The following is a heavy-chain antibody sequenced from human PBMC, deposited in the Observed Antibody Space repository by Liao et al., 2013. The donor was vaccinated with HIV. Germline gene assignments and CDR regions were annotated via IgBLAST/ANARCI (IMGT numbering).Heavy chain of an antibody. V-gene: IGHV4-59*01. CDR3: ARVDQYYDYWRGYENWFDP. CDR1: GGSMSPYY. J-gene: IGHJ5*02. D-gene: IGHD3-3*01. CDR2: IYNSGST. Sequence: QVQLQQWGAGLLKPSETLSLTCAVSGGSMSPYYWSWIRQPPGKGLEWIGYIYNSGSTRYNPSLKSRVTISIDASKNQFSLKLNSVTAADTAVYYCARVDQYYDYWRGYENWFDPWGQGTLVTVSS.